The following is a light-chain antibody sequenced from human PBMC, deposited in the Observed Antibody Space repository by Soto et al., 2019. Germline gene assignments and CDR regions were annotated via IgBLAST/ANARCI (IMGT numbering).Light chain of an antibody. V-gene: IGLV2-14*01. CDR2: AVS. CDR3: SSFAGSYSPYV. CDR1: GNDVGAYDY. J-gene: IGLJ1*01. Sequence: QSALTQPASVSGSPGQSITISCTGTGNDVGAYDYVCWYQQHPGKVPKLLIYAVSNRPSGISSRFSGSKSGNTAYLTISGLRAEDEGDYFCSSFAGSYSPYVFGTGTKVTVL.